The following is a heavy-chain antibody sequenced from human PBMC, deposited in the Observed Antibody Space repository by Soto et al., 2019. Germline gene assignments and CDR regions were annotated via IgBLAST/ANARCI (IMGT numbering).Heavy chain of an antibody. Sequence: QVQLQESGPGLVKPSETLSLDCTVSGGFISGYYWSWIRQPPGKGLEWIGYITFIGDTSYNPSLMSRVNIYLDGPNNKISLKLSSVTAADTAVYYCVRVGTSVRGRKRYYLEFWGQGTLITVSS. V-gene: IGHV4-59*01. CDR2: ITFIGDT. CDR1: GGFISGYY. D-gene: IGHD3-10*02. CDR3: VRVGTSVRGRKRYYLEF. J-gene: IGHJ4*02.